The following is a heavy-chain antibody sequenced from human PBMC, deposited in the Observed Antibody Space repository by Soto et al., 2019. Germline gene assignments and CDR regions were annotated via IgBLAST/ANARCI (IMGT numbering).Heavy chain of an antibody. V-gene: IGHV4-61*01. CDR1: GGSVSSGSYY. CDR2: IYYSGST. D-gene: IGHD3-3*01. J-gene: IGHJ5*02. Sequence: SETLSLTCTVSGGSVSSGSYYWSWIRQPPGKGLEWIGYIYYSGSTNYNPSLKSRVTISVDTSKNQFSLKLSSVTAADTAVYYCARDLIGYDFWSGYYGFDPWGQGTLVTVSS. CDR3: ARDLIGYDFWSGYYGFDP.